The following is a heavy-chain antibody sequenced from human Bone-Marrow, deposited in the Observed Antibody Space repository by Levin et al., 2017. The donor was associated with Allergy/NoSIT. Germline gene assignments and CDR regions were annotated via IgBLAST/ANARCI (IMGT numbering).Heavy chain of an antibody. D-gene: IGHD6-6*01. V-gene: IGHV1-8*02. Sequence: GESLKISCQASGYSFASFEIHWVRQVTGQGLEWMWWMNPNSGNTAYAQKFQGRVTMTRSTSINTAYMSLSSLRSEDTAVYYCARGEPRSSFHFWGQGTLVTVSP. CDR1: GYSFASFE. CDR3: ARGEPRSSFHF. CDR2: MNPNSGNT. J-gene: IGHJ4*02.